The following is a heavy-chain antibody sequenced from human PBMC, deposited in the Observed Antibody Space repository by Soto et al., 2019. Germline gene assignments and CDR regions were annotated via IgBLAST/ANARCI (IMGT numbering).Heavy chain of an antibody. J-gene: IGHJ6*02. CDR1: GGTFSSYA. CDR2: IIPIFGTA. CDR3: ARDVDTAMARESYYYYGMDV. V-gene: IGHV1-69*13. Sequence: SVKVSCKASGGTFSSYAISWVRQAPGQGLEWMGGIIPIFGTANYAQKFQGRVTITADESTSTAYMELSSLRSEDTAVYYCARDVDTAMARESYYYYGMDVWGQGPTVTVSS. D-gene: IGHD5-18*01.